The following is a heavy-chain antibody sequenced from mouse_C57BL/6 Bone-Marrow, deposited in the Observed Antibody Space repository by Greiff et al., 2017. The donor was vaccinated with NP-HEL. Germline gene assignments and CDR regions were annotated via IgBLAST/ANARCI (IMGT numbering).Heavy chain of an antibody. J-gene: IGHJ4*01. CDR2: INPSSGYT. CDR3: ARCHGSIPYYAMGG. CDR1: GYTFTSYW. V-gene: IGHV1-7*01. D-gene: IGHD1-1*01. Sequence: QVQLQQSGAELAKPGASVKLSCKASGYTFTSYWMHWVKQRPGQGLEWIGYINPSSGYTKYNQKFKAKATLTADKSSSTAYMQLSRLPYEDSAVDDCARCHGSIPYYAMGGGGKGASVTVAS.